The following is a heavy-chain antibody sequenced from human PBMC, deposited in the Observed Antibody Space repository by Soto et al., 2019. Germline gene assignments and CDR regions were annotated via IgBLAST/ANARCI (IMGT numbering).Heavy chain of an antibody. D-gene: IGHD2-15*01. V-gene: IGHV1-46*01. CDR1: GYIFTAYS. J-gene: IGHJ1*01. CDR2: VNPSGGST. CDR3: AREENCSDGICYSEYFQR. Sequence: ASVKVSCKASGYIFTAYSMHWVRQAPGQGLEWMGVVNPSGGSTNYAQKFQGRITMTRDTSTSTVYMDLSSLTSEDTAVYYCAREENCSDGICYSEYFQRWGQGTMVSVSS.